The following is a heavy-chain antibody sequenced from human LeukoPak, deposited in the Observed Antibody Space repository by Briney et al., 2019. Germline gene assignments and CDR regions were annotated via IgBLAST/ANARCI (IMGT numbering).Heavy chain of an antibody. Sequence: GGSLRLSCAASGFTFSSYDMNWVRQAPGKGLEWVSYISSSGSTIYYADSVKGRFTISRDNAKNSLYLQMNSLRAEDTAVYYCARNGPARYDIAASGYWGQGTLVTVSS. J-gene: IGHJ4*02. D-gene: IGHD6-13*01. CDR3: ARNGPARYDIAASGY. V-gene: IGHV3-48*03. CDR1: GFTFSSYD. CDR2: ISSSGSTI.